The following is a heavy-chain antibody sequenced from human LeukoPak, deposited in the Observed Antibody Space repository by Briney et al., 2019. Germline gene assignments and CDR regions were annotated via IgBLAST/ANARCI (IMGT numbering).Heavy chain of an antibody. Sequence: GRSLRLSCTASGFTLSNYWMHWVRQAPGKGLVWVSRINGDGSETYYADSVKGRFTSSRDNAKNTVFLQMNNLRAEDTAVYYCVRDIREYDFWGQGTLVTVSS. V-gene: IGHV3-74*01. D-gene: IGHD3-10*01. J-gene: IGHJ4*02. CDR3: VRDIREYDF. CDR2: INGDGSET. CDR1: GFTLSNYW.